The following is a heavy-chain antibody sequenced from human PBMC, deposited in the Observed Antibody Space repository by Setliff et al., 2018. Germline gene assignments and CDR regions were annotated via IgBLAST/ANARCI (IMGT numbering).Heavy chain of an antibody. J-gene: IGHJ6*03. CDR2: IIHSGST. CDR3: ARGAQRLEWLQYYYYYMDV. CDR1: GGSFSGYY. D-gene: IGHD3-3*01. Sequence: SETLSLTCAVYGGSFSGYYWSWIRQPPGKRLEWIGEIIHSGSTNYNPSLKSRVTISMDTSKNQFSLKVSSVTAADTAVYYCARGAQRLEWLQYYYYYMDVWGKGTTVTVSS. V-gene: IGHV4-34*01.